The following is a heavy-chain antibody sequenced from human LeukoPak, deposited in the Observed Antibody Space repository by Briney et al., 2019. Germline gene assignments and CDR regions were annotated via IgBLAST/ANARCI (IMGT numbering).Heavy chain of an antibody. CDR3: AKMSSAYDSSEDY. CDR2: ISWDGGST. D-gene: IGHD3-22*01. J-gene: IGHJ4*02. Sequence: GGSLRLSCAASGFTFDDYTMHWVRQAPGKGLEWVSLISWDGGSTYYADSVKGRFTISRDNSKNSLYLQMNSLRTEDTALYYCAKMSSAYDSSEDYWGQGTLVTVSS. CDR1: GFTFDDYT. V-gene: IGHV3-43*01.